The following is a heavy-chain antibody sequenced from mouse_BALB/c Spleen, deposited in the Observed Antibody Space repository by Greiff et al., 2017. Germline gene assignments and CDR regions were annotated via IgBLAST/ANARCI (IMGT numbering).Heavy chain of an antibody. V-gene: IGHV1S81*02. CDR2: INPSNGGT. CDR1: GYTFTSYY. Sequence: QVQLKQPGAELVKPGASVKLSCKASGYTFTSYYMYWVKQRPGQGLEWIGGINPSNGGTNFNEKFKSKATLTVDKSSSTAYMQLSSLTSEDSAVYYCTRGLRRNCDYWGQGTTLTVSS. J-gene: IGHJ2*01. D-gene: IGHD2-4*01. CDR3: TRGLRRNCDY.